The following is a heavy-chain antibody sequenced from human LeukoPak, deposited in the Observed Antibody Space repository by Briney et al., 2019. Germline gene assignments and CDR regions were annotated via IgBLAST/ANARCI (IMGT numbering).Heavy chain of an antibody. Sequence: GGSLRLSCAASGFTFSNYWMHWVRQVPGKGPVWVARIKNDGSYTSYADSVKGRFIISRDDAKNTLYLQMSSLRAEDTAMYYCARDFDMGGTPGDDFDYWGQGTQVTVSS. CDR2: IKNDGSYT. J-gene: IGHJ4*02. V-gene: IGHV3-74*01. CDR3: ARDFDMGGTPGDDFDY. D-gene: IGHD3-9*01. CDR1: GFTFSNYW.